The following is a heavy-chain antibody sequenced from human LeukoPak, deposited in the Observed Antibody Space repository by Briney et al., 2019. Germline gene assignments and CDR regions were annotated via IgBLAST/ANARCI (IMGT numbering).Heavy chain of an antibody. D-gene: IGHD3-3*01. CDR3: ARYTIFGVVRYASDI. Sequence: PSETLSLTCAVYGGSFSGYYWNWIRQPPGKRLEWIGQINHSGSTNYSPSLKSRVTISVDTSKIQFSLKLSSVMAADTAVCYCARYTIFGVVRYASDIWGQGTMVTVSS. CDR2: INHSGST. V-gene: IGHV4-34*01. J-gene: IGHJ3*02. CDR1: GGSFSGYY.